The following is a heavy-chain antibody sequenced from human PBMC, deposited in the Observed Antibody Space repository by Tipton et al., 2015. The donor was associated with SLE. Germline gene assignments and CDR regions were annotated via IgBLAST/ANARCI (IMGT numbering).Heavy chain of an antibody. Sequence: GSLRLSCAASGFTFSSYWMSWVRQAPGKGLEWVANIKQDGSEKYYVDSVKGRFTISRDNAKNSLYLQMNSLRAEDTAVYYCARVKGIAAAVNFDYWGQGTLVTVSS. V-gene: IGHV3-7*03. J-gene: IGHJ4*02. CDR1: GFTFSSYW. CDR3: ARVKGIAAAVNFDY. CDR2: IKQDGSEK. D-gene: IGHD6-13*01.